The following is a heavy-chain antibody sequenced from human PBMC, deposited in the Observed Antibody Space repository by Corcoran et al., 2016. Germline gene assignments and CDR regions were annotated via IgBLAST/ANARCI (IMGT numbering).Heavy chain of an antibody. CDR1: GYTFTSYG. CDR2: ISAYNGNT. V-gene: IGHV1-18*01. CDR3: AKGLGLAAAGKGGGMDV. J-gene: IGHJ6*02. D-gene: IGHD6-13*01. Sequence: QVQLVQSGAEVKKPGASVKVSCKASGYTFTSYGISWVRQAPGQGLEWMGWISAYNGNTNYAQKLQGRVTMTTDTSTSTANMELTSLRSDDTAVYYGAKGLGLAAAGKGGGMDVWGQGTTVTVSS.